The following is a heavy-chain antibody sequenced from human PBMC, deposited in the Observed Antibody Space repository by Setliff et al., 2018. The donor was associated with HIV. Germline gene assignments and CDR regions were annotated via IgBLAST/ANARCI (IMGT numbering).Heavy chain of an antibody. CDR3: ARVHYYDSSGYSEPYYMDV. V-gene: IGHV4-61*09. D-gene: IGHD3-22*01. Sequence: ASETLSLTCTVSGGSISSNSYYWSWIRQPAGKGLEWIRHIYTSGSTNYNPSLKSRATISVDTSKNQFSLNLRSVTAADTAVYYCARVHYYDSSGYSEPYYMDVWGKGTTVTVSS. CDR1: GGSISSNSYY. J-gene: IGHJ6*03. CDR2: IYTSGST.